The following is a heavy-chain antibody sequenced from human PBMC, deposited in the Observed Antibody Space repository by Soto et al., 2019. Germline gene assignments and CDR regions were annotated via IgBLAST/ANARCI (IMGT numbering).Heavy chain of an antibody. D-gene: IGHD6-13*01. V-gene: IGHV4-39*01. CDR3: ARKGIAEAGPPGPVIN. J-gene: IGHJ4*02. CDR1: GDSISSNSYY. Sequence: SETLSLTCTVSGDSISSNSYYWGWLRQPPGRGLEWIGSFYYRGSTYQNPSLKSRVTISEDTSKNQFSLNLSSVTAADTAVYYCARKGIAEAGPPGPVINWGQGTLVTVSS. CDR2: FYYRGST.